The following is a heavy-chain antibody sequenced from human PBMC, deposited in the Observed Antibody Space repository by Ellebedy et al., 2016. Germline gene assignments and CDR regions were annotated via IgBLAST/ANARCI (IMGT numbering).Heavy chain of an antibody. J-gene: IGHJ2*01. CDR3: ARRSNRYWYFYL. CDR1: GFSLSDARMG. CDR2: IFSNDDK. Sequence: SGPTLVKPTETLTLTCTVSGFSLSDARMGVSWLRQPPGKALEWLSHIFSNDDKFYSTPLKSRLTISKDTSKSHVVLTMTNMDPVDTGTYYCARRSNRYWYFYLWGRGTLVTVSS. V-gene: IGHV2-26*01.